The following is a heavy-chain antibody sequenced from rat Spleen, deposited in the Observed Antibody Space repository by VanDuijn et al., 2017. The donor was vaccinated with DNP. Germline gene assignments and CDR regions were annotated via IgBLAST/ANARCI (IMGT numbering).Heavy chain of an antibody. J-gene: IGHJ3*01. CDR3: VRHEDSSSHIYGFAY. Sequence: EVQLVESGGDLVQPGRSLKVSCVASGFTFNNYWMTRIRPVTGKGLEWVASINTDGGSTYYPDSVKGRFTISRDNAENTVYLQTNSLRSEDTATYYCVRHEDSSSHIYGFAYWGQGTLVTVSS. D-gene: IGHD1-2*01. CDR1: GFTFNNYW. CDR2: INTDGGST. V-gene: IGHV5-58*01.